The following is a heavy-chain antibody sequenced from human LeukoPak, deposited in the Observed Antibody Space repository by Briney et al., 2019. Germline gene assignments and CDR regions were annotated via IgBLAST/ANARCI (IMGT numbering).Heavy chain of an antibody. CDR2: IYSGGST. V-gene: IGHV3-53*01. D-gene: IGHD6-13*01. Sequence: PGGSLRLSCAASGFRVTSNYMSWVRQAPGKGLECVSVIYSGGSTYYADSVKGRFILSRDDYKNTLSLQISNLRAEDTAVYFCAREISDSSRWYGGFDYWGQGTLVIVSS. J-gene: IGHJ4*02. CDR1: GFRVTSNY. CDR3: AREISDSSRWYGGFDY.